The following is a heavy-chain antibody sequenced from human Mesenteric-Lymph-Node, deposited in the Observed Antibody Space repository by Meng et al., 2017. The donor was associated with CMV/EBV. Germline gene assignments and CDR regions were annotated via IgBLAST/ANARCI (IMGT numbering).Heavy chain of an antibody. CDR3: ARGTYYFDY. CDR1: DFIFSDYA. V-gene: IGHV3-30-3*01. D-gene: IGHD3/OR15-3a*01. J-gene: IGHJ4*02. Sequence: GGSLRLSCAASDFIFSDYAFHWVRQAPGKGLEWVAVISYDGSNKYYADSVKGRFTISRDNSKNTLYLQMNSLRAEDTAVYYCARGTYYFDYWGQGTLVTVSS. CDR2: ISYDGSNK.